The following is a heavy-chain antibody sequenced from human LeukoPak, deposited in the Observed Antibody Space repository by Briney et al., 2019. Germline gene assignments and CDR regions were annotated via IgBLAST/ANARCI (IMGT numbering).Heavy chain of an antibody. D-gene: IGHD6-13*01. Sequence: SVKVSCKASGGTFSSYAISWVRQAPGQGLEWMGRIIPILGIANYAQKFQGRVTITADKSTSAAYMELSSLRSEDTAVYYCARAEHSSSWYYWGQGTLVTVSS. CDR3: ARAEHSSSWYY. V-gene: IGHV1-69*04. CDR2: IIPILGIA. CDR1: GGTFSSYA. J-gene: IGHJ4*02.